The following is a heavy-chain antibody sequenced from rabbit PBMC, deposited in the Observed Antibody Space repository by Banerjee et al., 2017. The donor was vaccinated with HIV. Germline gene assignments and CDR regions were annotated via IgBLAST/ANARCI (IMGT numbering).Heavy chain of an antibody. CDR2: IYTGDGNT. V-gene: IGHV1S45*01. CDR3: ARDFAGVTGWNFGL. Sequence: QQQLEESGGGLVKPGGSLTLTCKASGFSFSNNYVMCWVRQAPGKGLEWIGCIYTGDGNTYVASWSKGRFTISKTSTTVTLQMTSPTAADTSTYFCARDFAGVTGWNFGLWGPGTLVTVS. J-gene: IGHJ4*01. CDR1: GFSFSNNYV. D-gene: IGHD4-2*01.